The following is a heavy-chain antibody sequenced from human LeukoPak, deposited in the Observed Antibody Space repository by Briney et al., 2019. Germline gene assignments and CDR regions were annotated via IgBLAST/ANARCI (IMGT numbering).Heavy chain of an antibody. CDR3: ARHRYGSGSEFDY. CDR1: EYSFTSYW. Sequence: GESLKISCQGSEYSFTSYWVSWVRQMPGKGLEWMGRIDPSDSYTNYSPSFQGHVIISADKSITTAYLQWSSLKASDTAMYYCARHRYGSGSEFDYWGQGTLVTVSS. D-gene: IGHD3-10*01. V-gene: IGHV5-10-1*01. CDR2: IDPSDSYT. J-gene: IGHJ4*02.